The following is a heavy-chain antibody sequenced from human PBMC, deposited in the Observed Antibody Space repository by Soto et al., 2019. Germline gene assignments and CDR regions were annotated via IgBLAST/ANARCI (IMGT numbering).Heavy chain of an antibody. CDR1: EFTVSSNY. Sequence: PGWSLRLSCAVSEFTVSSNYMTWVRQAPGKGLEWVSMIYPGGNSYYADSVKGRFTISRDNSKNSLSLQMFSLRDEDTATYFCATDHFGSNSDALEHWGQGNPVTVSS. CDR3: ATDHFGSNSDALEH. D-gene: IGHD1-1*01. J-gene: IGHJ4*02. CDR2: IYPGGNS. V-gene: IGHV3-66*01.